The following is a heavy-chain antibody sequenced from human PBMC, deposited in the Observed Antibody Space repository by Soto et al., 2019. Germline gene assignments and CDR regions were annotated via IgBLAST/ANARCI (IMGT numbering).Heavy chain of an antibody. CDR2: IFHSGST. J-gene: IGHJ6*02. CDR3: ARGGYSSNYYYYYGMDV. Sequence: QLQLQESGSGLVKPSQTLSLTCAVSGGSISSGGYSWSWIRQPPGKGLEWIGYIFHSGSTYYNPSLMSRVTITVVRSKNQFSLKLSSVTAADTAVYYCARGGYSSNYYYYYGMDVWGQGTTVTVSS. V-gene: IGHV4-30-2*01. CDR1: GGSISSGGYS. D-gene: IGHD5-18*01.